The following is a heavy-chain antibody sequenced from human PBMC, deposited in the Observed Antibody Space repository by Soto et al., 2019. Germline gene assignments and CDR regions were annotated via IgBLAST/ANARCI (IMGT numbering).Heavy chain of an antibody. D-gene: IGHD6-13*01. J-gene: IGHJ5*02. Sequence: GESLKISCQGSGYSFTNYWVGWVRQIPGRGLEWMGIIHPGDSDTRYSPFFQGQVTISADRSISTAYLQWSSLKASDTAMYYCARHNRYSSTWFEGWFDPWGQGTLVTVSS. V-gene: IGHV5-51*01. CDR1: GYSFTNYW. CDR2: IHPGDSDT. CDR3: ARHNRYSSTWFEGWFDP.